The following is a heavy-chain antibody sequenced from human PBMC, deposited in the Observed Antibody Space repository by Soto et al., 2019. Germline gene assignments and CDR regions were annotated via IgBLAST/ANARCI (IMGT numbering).Heavy chain of an antibody. Sequence: VQLLESGGGLVQPGGSLRLSCAASGFTFSSHWMSWVRQAPGKGLEWVANIKQDGSEKFYVDSVKGRFTISRDNAKNSLYLQMSSLRAEDTAVYYCTRGTELVYCTSTSCPGMDVWGQGTTVTVSS. CDR3: TRGTELVYCTSTSCPGMDV. V-gene: IGHV3-7*03. CDR1: GFTFSSHW. CDR2: IKQDGSEK. J-gene: IGHJ6*02. D-gene: IGHD2-2*01.